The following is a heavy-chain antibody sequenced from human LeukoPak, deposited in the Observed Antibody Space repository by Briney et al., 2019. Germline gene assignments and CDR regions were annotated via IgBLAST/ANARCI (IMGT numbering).Heavy chain of an antibody. D-gene: IGHD2-15*01. CDR1: GGSISSSSYY. V-gene: IGHV4-39*07. CDR3: AVVVVAATRSRWFDP. Sequence: SETLSLTCTVSGGSISSSSYYWGWIRQPPGKGLEWIGSIYHSGSMYYNPSLKSRVTISVDTSKNQFSLKLSTVTAADTAVYYCAVVVVAATRSRWFDPWGQGTLVTVSS. J-gene: IGHJ5*02. CDR2: IYHSGSM.